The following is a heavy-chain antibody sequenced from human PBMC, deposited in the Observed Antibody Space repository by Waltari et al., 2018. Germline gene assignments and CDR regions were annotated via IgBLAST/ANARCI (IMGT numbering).Heavy chain of an antibody. J-gene: IGHJ5*02. CDR2: ISSSSSYI. Sequence: EVQLVESGGGLVKPGGSLRLSCAASGFTFSSYSMNWVRQAPGKGLEWVSSISSSSSYIYYADSVKGRFTISRDNAKNSLYLQMNSLRAEDTAVYYCARSGSRHTVTNWFDPWGQGTLVTVSS. V-gene: IGHV3-21*01. CDR1: GFTFSSYS. D-gene: IGHD4-4*01. CDR3: ARSGSRHTVTNWFDP.